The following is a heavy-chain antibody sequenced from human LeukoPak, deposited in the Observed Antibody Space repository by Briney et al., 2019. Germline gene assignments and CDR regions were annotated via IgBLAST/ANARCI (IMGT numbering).Heavy chain of an antibody. CDR3: ARRRLASGLDP. V-gene: IGHV1-69*05. J-gene: IGHJ5*02. Sequence: PLASVKVSCKASGGTFSSYAISWVRQAPGQGLEWMGGIIPMFGTANYAQKFQGRVTITTGESTSTAYMELSSLRSEDTAVYYCARRRLASGLDPWGQGTQGTVSS. CDR1: GGTFSSYA. CDR2: IIPMFGTA. D-gene: IGHD3-3*02.